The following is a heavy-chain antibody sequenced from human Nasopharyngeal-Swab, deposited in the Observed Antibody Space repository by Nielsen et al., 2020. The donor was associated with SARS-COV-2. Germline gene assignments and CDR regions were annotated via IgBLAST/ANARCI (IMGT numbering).Heavy chain of an antibody. J-gene: IGHJ4*02. CDR3: AREVNSGSYRDDY. D-gene: IGHD1-26*01. CDR2: INSDGSST. Sequence: GESLKISCAASGFTFSSHWMHWARQAPGKGLVWVSRINSDGSSTTYAGSVKGRFTISRDNAKNTLYLQMNNLSAEDTAVYFCAREVNSGSYRDDYWGQGTLVTVSS. CDR1: GFTFSSHW. V-gene: IGHV3-74*01.